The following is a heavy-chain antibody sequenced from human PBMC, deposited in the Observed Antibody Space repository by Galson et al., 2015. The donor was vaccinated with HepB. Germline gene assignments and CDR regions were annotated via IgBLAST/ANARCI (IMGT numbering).Heavy chain of an antibody. CDR2: ISYDGSNK. V-gene: IGHV3-30*03. J-gene: IGHJ4*02. CDR3: ATSIVGAAFEY. D-gene: IGHD1-26*01. Sequence: SLRLSCAASGFTFSSYGMHWVRQAPGKGLEWVAVISYDGSNKYYADSVKGRFTISRDNAKNSLHLQMNSLRAEDTAVYYCATSIVGAAFEYWGQGALVTVSS. CDR1: GFTFSSYG.